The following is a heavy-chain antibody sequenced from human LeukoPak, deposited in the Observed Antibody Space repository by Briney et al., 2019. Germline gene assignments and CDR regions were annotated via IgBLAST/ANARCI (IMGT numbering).Heavy chain of an antibody. Sequence: PSETLSLTCTVPGGSISSSSYDWCWIRQPPGKGLEWIGIIYYSGSTYYNPSLKSRVTISVDTSKNQFYLKLSSVTAADTAVYYCASSYYYDSSGYYRFDYWGQGTLVTVSS. CDR1: GGSISSSSYD. CDR2: IYYSGST. V-gene: IGHV4-39*01. CDR3: ASSYYYDSSGYYRFDY. D-gene: IGHD3-22*01. J-gene: IGHJ4*02.